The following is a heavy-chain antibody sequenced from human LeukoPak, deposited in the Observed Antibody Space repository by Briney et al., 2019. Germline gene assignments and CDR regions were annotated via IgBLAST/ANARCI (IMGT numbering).Heavy chain of an antibody. J-gene: IGHJ6*03. V-gene: IGHV4-38-2*02. CDR3: ARERNPPDRDYYYYYYVDV. Sequence: PSETLSLTCTVSGYSISSGYYWGWIRQPPGKGLEWIGSIYHSGSTYYNPSLKSRVTISVDTSKNQFSLKLSSVTAADTAVYYCARERNPPDRDYYYYYYVDVWGKGTTVTVSS. CDR2: IYHSGST. CDR1: GYSISSGYY. D-gene: IGHD1-14*01.